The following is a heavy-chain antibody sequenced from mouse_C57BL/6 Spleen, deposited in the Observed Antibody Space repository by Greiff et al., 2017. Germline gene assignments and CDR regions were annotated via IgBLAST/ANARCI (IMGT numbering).Heavy chain of an antibody. CDR3: TTSLFMDY. D-gene: IGHD6-5*01. CDR1: GFNIKDDY. Sequence: VQLQQSGAELVRPGASVKLSCTASGFNIKDDYMHWVKQRPEQGLEWIGWIDPENGDTEYASKFQGKATITADTSSNTAYLQLSSLTSEDTAVYYCTTSLFMDYWGQGTSVTVSS. V-gene: IGHV14-4*01. J-gene: IGHJ4*01. CDR2: IDPENGDT.